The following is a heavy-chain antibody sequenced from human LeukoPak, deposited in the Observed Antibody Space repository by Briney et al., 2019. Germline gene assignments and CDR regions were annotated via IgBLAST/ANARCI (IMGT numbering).Heavy chain of an antibody. J-gene: IGHJ4*02. CDR2: INQDGNKK. V-gene: IGHV3-7*03. D-gene: IGHD4/OR15-4a*01. CDR3: ATGDYGVHGDY. Sequence: PGGSLRLSCAASGFTFSSYSMNWVRQAPGKGLEWVAHINQDGNKKYYVDSVKGRFTIFRDNAKNSLYLQMNSLRAEDTAVYYCATGDYGVHGDYWGQGILVTVSS. CDR1: GFTFSSYS.